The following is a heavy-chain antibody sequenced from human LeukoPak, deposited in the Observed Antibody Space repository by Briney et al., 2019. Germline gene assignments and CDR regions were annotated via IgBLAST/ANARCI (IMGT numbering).Heavy chain of an antibody. CDR2: IIPIFGTA. CDR3: ARTYCTNGVCYIYKAGDAFDI. CDR1: GGTFSSYA. D-gene: IGHD2-8*01. J-gene: IGHJ3*02. Sequence: GASVKVSCKASGGTFSSYAISWVRQAPGQGLEWMGGIIPIFGTANYAQKFQGRVTITADKSTSTAYMELSSLRSEDTAVYYCARTYCTNGVCYIYKAGDAFDIWGQGTMVTVSS. V-gene: IGHV1-69*06.